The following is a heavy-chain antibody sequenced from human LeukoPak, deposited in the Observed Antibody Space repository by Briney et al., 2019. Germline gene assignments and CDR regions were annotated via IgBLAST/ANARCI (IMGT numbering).Heavy chain of an antibody. D-gene: IGHD3-10*01. V-gene: IGHV3-23*01. CDR3: AKSGDGRTDY. CDR2: ISGRGGST. Sequence: GGSLRLSCAASGFTFSNYGMSWVRQAPGKGLEGVSAISGRGGSTYYAHSVKGRFTISRDNSKNTLYLQMNSLRAEDTAVYYCAKSGDGRTDYWGQGTLVTVSS. J-gene: IGHJ4*02. CDR1: GFTFSNYG.